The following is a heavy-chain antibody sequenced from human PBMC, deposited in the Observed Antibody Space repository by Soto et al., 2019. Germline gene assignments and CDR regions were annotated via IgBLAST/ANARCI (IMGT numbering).Heavy chain of an antibody. CDR3: ASIDSSSWYDFDY. D-gene: IGHD6-13*01. Sequence: QLQLQESGPGLVKPSETLSLTCTVSGGSISSSSYYWGWIRQPPGKGLEWIGSIYYSGSTYYNPSLKCRVTISVDTAKNQFPLQLSSVTAADTAVHYCASIDSSSWYDFDYWGPGTLVTVSS. J-gene: IGHJ4*02. V-gene: IGHV4-39*01. CDR2: IYYSGST. CDR1: GGSISSSSYY.